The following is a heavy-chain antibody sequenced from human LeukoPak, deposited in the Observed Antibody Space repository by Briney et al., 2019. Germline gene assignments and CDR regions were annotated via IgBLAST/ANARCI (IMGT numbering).Heavy chain of an antibody. J-gene: IGHJ4*02. Sequence: ASVKVSCKASGYTFTSYGISWVRQAPGQGLEWMGWISAYNGNTNYAQKLQGRVTMTTDTSTSTAYMELRSLRSDDTAVYYCARAGRGYYDFWSGYYRFDYWGQGTLVTASS. CDR1: GYTFTSYG. V-gene: IGHV1-18*01. CDR3: ARAGRGYYDFWSGYYRFDY. CDR2: ISAYNGNT. D-gene: IGHD3-3*01.